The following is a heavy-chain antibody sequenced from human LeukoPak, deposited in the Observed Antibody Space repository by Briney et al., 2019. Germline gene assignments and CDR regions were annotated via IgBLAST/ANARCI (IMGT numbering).Heavy chain of an antibody. V-gene: IGHV4-4*07. J-gene: IGHJ6*03. CDR3: ARAYCSSTSCLLDMDV. Sequence: PSETLSLTCTVSGDSISSYYWSWIRQPAGKGLEWIGRIYTSGSTNYNPSLTSRVTISVDTSKNQFSLKLSSVTAADTAVYYCARAYCSSTSCLLDMDVWGKGTTVTVSS. D-gene: IGHD2-2*01. CDR1: GDSISSYY. CDR2: IYTSGST.